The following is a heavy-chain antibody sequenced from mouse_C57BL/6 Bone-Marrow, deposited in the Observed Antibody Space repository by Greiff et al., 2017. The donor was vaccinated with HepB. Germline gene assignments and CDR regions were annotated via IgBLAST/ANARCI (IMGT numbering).Heavy chain of an antibody. CDR3: ARGEYYSNYGAY. V-gene: IGHV1-81*01. CDR1: GYTFTSYG. CDR2: IYPRSGNT. Sequence: QVQLQQSGAELARPGASVKLSCKASGYTFTSYGISWVKQRTGQGLEWIGEIYPRSGNTYYNEKFKGKATLTADKSSSTAYMELRSLTSEDSAVYFCARGEYYSNYGAYWGQGTLVTVSA. D-gene: IGHD2-5*01. J-gene: IGHJ3*01.